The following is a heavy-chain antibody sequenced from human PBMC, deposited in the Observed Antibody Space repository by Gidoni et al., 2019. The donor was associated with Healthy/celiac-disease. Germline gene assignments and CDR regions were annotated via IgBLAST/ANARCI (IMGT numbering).Heavy chain of an antibody. Sequence: QLQLQESGPGLVKPSETLSLTCTVSGGSISSSSFYWGWIRQPPGKGLEWIGSIDYSGSPYYNPSLKNRVTISVDTSKNQFSLKMNYVTAADTAVYYCARQGEAYSSSSVLNWFDPWGQGTLVTVSS. V-gene: IGHV4-39*01. CDR2: IDYSGSP. CDR1: GGSISSSSFY. D-gene: IGHD6-6*01. J-gene: IGHJ5*02. CDR3: ARQGEAYSSSSVLNWFDP.